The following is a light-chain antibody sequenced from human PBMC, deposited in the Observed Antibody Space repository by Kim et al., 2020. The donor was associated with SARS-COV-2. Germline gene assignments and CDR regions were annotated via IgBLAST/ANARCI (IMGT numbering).Light chain of an antibody. CDR3: NSRDSSGNPWV. CDR1: SLRSYY. V-gene: IGLV3-19*01. Sequence: SELTQDPAVSVALGQTVRITCQGDSLRSYYASWYQQKPGQAPVLVIYGKNNRPSGIPDRFSGSSSGNTASLTSTWAPAEVAADYYCNSRDSSGNPWVFGG. CDR2: GKN. J-gene: IGLJ3*02.